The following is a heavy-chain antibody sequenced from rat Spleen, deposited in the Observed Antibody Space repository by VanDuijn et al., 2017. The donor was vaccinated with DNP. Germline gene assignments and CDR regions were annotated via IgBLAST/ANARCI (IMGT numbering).Heavy chain of an antibody. D-gene: IGHD1-8*01. J-gene: IGHJ3*01. CDR1: GFTFSNHD. CDR2: ITNSGGST. CDR3: TTDTKVAPFGY. V-gene: IGHV5-27*01. Sequence: EVQLVESGGDLVQPGRSLKLSCAASGFTFSNHDMAWVRQAPTKGLEWVATITNSGGSTYYRDSVKGRFTISRDNAESTLYLQMDSLRSEDTATYYCTTDTKVAPFGYWGQGTLVTVSS.